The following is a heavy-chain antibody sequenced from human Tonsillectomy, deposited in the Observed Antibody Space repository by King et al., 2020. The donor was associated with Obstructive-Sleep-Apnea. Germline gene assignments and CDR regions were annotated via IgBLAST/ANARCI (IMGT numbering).Heavy chain of an antibody. Sequence: LQLQESGPGLVKPSETLSLTCTVSGYSISSGYYWGWIRQPPGKGLEWIGSIYHSGSTYYNPSLKSRVTISVDTSKNQFSLKLSSVTAADTAVYYCARDPSDPLDKLTDYWGQGTLVTVSS. V-gene: IGHV4-38-2*02. CDR1: GYSISSGYY. CDR3: ARDPSDPLDKLTDY. D-gene: IGHD2-2*03. J-gene: IGHJ4*02. CDR2: IYHSGST.